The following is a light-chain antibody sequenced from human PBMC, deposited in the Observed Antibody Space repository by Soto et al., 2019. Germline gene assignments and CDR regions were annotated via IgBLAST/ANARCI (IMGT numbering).Light chain of an antibody. CDR2: AAS. V-gene: IGKV1-39*01. Sequence: DIQMTQSPSSLSASVGDRVTITCRASQSISSYLNWYQQKPGKAPKLLIYAASSLQSGVPSRFSGSGSGTDFTLTISSLQPEDSATYYCQQSYSTLGITFGPGTKVDIK. J-gene: IGKJ3*01. CDR3: QQSYSTLGIT. CDR1: QSISSY.